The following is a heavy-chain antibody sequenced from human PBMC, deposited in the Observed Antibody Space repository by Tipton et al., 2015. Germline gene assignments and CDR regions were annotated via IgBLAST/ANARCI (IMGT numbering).Heavy chain of an antibody. Sequence: QVQLVQSGAEVKTPGASVKVSCRASGYSFTSYGISWVRQAPGQRLEWMGWISGYNGNTNYAQNLQGRVSMTRDTSTSTVYMDLRSLRSDDTAVYYCARGRYTYDRGYYFYGLDVWGQGTTITVS. V-gene: IGHV1-18*01. J-gene: IGHJ6*02. CDR3: ARGRYTYDRGYYFYGLDV. D-gene: IGHD3-10*02. CDR1: GYSFTSYG. CDR2: ISGYNGNT.